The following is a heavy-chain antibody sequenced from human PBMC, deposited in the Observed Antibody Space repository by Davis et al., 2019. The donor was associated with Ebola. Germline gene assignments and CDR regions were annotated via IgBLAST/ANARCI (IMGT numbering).Heavy chain of an antibody. D-gene: IGHD3-22*01. Sequence: SETLSLTCAVSGGFVSSGGYSWNWIRQPPGKGLEWIGYDYYTGSTYYNPSLKSRVSISVDTSKNQFSLKLSSVTAAETAVYYCARGDSYYDPSGYYAGPEAPDHWGQGTLVSVSS. CDR1: GGFVSSGGYS. CDR3: ARGDSYYDPSGYYAGPEAPDH. V-gene: IGHV4-30-4*07. CDR2: DYYTGST. J-gene: IGHJ4*02.